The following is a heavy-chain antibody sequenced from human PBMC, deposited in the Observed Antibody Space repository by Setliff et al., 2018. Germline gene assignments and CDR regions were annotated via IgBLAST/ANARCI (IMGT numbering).Heavy chain of an antibody. V-gene: IGHV2-5*02. J-gene: IGHJ6*03. CDR3: VLKDYYYYYMDV. CDR2: IYWDDDK. CDR1: GFSLTTSGVG. Sequence: SGPTLVNPTQTLTLTCTFSGFSLTTSGVGVGWIRQPPGKALEWLALIYWDDDKRYSPSLKSRLTITKDTSKNQVVLTMTNMDPVDTATYYCVLKDYYYYYMDVWGKGTTVTVSS.